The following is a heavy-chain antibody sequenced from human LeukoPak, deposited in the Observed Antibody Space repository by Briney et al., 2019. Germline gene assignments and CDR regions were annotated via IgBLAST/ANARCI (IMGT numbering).Heavy chain of an antibody. Sequence: PGGSLRLSCPASGFTFSNYAMAWVRQAPGKGLEYVSAISNNGVSTYYADSVKGRFTISRDNSKSTLYLQMNSLRAEDTAVYYCAMSWNCDYWGQGTLVTVSS. D-gene: IGHD6-13*01. CDR3: AMSWNCDY. V-gene: IGHV3-64*04. CDR1: GFTFSNYA. J-gene: IGHJ4*02. CDR2: ISNNGVST.